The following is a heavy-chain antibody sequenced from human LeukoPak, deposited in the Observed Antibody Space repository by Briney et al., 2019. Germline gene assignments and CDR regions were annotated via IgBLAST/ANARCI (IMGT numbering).Heavy chain of an antibody. CDR2: IIPIFGTA. CDR3: ARTLGYSSGWYSEPSPSWFDP. Sequence: SVRVSCKASGGTFSSYAISWVRQAPGQGLEWMGRIIPIFGTANYAQKFQGRVTITTDESTSTAYMELSSLRSEDTAVYYCARTLGYSSGWYSEPSPSWFDPWGQGTLVTVSS. J-gene: IGHJ5*02. CDR1: GGTFSSYA. D-gene: IGHD6-19*01. V-gene: IGHV1-69*05.